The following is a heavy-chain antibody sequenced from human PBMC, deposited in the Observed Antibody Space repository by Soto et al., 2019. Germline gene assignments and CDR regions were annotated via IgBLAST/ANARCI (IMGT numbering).Heavy chain of an antibody. CDR3: AKDLTRQLAYWLDP. CDR1: GFSFTGYY. D-gene: IGHD6-6*01. V-gene: IGHV1-2*02. J-gene: IGHJ5*02. Sequence: ASVKVSCKASGFSFTGYYIHWLRQAPGQGPEWMGWINAHSGGTEYAQKFQGRVTLTRDTSIATAYLTLTSLTSDDTALYYCAKDLTRQLAYWLDPWGQGTQVTVSS. CDR2: INAHSGGT.